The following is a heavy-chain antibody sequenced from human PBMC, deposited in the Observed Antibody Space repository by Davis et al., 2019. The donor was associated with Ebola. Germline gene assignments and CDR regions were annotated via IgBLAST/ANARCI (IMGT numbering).Heavy chain of an antibody. D-gene: IGHD3-10*01. Sequence: LRLSCTVSGGSISSGGYYWSWIRQHPGKGLEWIGYIYYSGSTYYNPSLKSRVTISVDTSKNQFSLKLSSVTAADTAVYYCASSITMVRGVIDYYYGMDVWGQGTTVTVSS. CDR2: IYYSGST. J-gene: IGHJ6*02. CDR1: GGSISSGGYY. V-gene: IGHV4-31*03. CDR3: ASSITMVRGVIDYYYGMDV.